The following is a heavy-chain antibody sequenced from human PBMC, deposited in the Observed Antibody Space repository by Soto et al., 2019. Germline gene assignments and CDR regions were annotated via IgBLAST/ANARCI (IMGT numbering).Heavy chain of an antibody. D-gene: IGHD6-13*01. J-gene: IGHJ4*02. CDR1: GGPISRHY. V-gene: IGHV4-59*11. CDR2: ISYSGST. Sequence: SETLSLTCTVSGGPISRHYWTWIRQPPGKGLEWIGYISYSGSTNYNPSLKSRVTMSLDTSKNQFSLKLTSVTAADTAVYYCAGYQQLMFDYWGQGTLVTVSS. CDR3: AGYQQLMFDY.